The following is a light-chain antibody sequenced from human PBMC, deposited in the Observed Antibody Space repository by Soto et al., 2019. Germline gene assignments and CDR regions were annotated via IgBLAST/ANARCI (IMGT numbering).Light chain of an antibody. Sequence: QSAPTQPPSASGSPGQSVTLSCTGTSSDVGGYNYVSWYQQYPGKAPKLMIYEVYKRHSGVPDRFSGSKSGNTASLTVSGLQPEDEADYCSAYAGSSTWVFGGGTKRTVL. V-gene: IGLV2-8*01. CDR1: SSDVGGYNY. CDR3: SAYAGSSTWV. CDR2: EVY. J-gene: IGLJ2*01.